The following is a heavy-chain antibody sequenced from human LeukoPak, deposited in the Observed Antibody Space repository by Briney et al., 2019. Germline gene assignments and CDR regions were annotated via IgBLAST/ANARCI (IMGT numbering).Heavy chain of an antibody. V-gene: IGHV4-59*01. CDR1: GGSISSYY. CDR3: ARQPPSWNSSGWFDYYYYYMDV. Sequence: SETLSLTFTVSGGSISSYYWSWIRQPPGKGLEWIGYIYYSGSTNYNPSLKSRVTISVDTSKNQFSLKLSSVTAADTAVYYCARQPPSWNSSGWFDYYYYYMDVWGKGTTVTVSS. D-gene: IGHD6-19*01. J-gene: IGHJ6*03. CDR2: IYYSGST.